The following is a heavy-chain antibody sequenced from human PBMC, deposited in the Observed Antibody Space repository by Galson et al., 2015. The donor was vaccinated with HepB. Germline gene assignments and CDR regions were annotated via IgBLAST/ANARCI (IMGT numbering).Heavy chain of an antibody. V-gene: IGHV1-2*05. J-gene: IGHJ5*02. CDR2: INPNSGGT. D-gene: IGHD6-13*01. CDR3: ARGSGFIAAAGTEDWFDP. Sequence: SVKVSCKASGYTFTGYYMHWVRQAPGQGLEWMGRINPNSGGTNYAQKFQGRVTMTRDTSISTACMELSRLRSDDTVVYYCARGSGFIAAAGTEDWFDPWGQGTLVTVSS. CDR1: GYTFTGYY.